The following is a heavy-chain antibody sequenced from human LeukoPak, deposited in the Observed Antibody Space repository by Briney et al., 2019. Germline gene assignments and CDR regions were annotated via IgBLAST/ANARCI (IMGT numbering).Heavy chain of an antibody. CDR3: ARHGNYYYYMDV. Sequence: GESLKISCKGSGYTFSSYWIGWVRQMPGKGLEWMGIIYPGDSDTRYSPSLQGQVTISVDTSIGTAYLQWSSLKASDTAIYYCARHGNYYYYMDVWGKGTTVTVSS. CDR1: GYTFSSYW. V-gene: IGHV5-51*01. CDR2: IYPGDSDT. J-gene: IGHJ6*03. D-gene: IGHD1-26*01.